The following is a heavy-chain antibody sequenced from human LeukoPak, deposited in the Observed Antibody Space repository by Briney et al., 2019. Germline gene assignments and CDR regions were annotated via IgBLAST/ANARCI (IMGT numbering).Heavy chain of an antibody. Sequence: SSETLSLTCTVSGGSISSYYWSWIRQPPGKGLEWIGYIYYSGSTNYNPSLKSRVTISVDTSKNQFSLKLSSVTAADTAVYYCARVGYGDYSNWFDPWGQGTLVTVSS. J-gene: IGHJ5*02. V-gene: IGHV4-59*01. D-gene: IGHD4-17*01. CDR1: GGSISSYY. CDR3: ARVGYGDYSNWFDP. CDR2: IYYSGST.